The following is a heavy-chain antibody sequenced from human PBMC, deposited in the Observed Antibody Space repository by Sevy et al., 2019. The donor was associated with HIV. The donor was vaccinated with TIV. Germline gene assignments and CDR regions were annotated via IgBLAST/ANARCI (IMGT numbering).Heavy chain of an antibody. CDR1: EITLSNYA. J-gene: IGHJ3*01. CDR2: ISGSGGRT. V-gene: IGHV3-23*01. D-gene: IGHD2-15*01. CDR3: AKDRAVLVGDAFDL. Sequence: GGSLRLSCAASEITLSNYAMNWVRQAPGRGLEWVSAISGSGGRTYYADSVKGRFTISRDNSKNTLSLQMHSLRVEDTAVYYCAKDRAVLVGDAFDLWGQGTIVTVSS.